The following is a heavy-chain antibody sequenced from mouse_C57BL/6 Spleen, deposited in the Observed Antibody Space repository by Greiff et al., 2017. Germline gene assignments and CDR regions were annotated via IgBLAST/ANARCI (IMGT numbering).Heavy chain of an antibody. CDR3: ARSGVTNAMDD. D-gene: IGHD2-3*01. CDR2: IYPGDGDT. J-gene: IGHJ4*01. V-gene: IGHV1-82*01. CDR1: GYAFSSSW. Sequence: QVQLQQSGPELVKPGASVKISCKASGYAFSSSWMNWVKQRPGKGLEWIGRIYPGDGDTNYNGKFKGKATLTADKSSSTAYMQLSSLTSEDSAVYFCARSGVTNAMDDWGQGTSVTVSS.